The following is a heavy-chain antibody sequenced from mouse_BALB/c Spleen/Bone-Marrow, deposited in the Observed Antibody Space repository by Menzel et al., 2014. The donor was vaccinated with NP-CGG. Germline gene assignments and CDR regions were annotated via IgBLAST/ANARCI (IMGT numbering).Heavy chain of an antibody. V-gene: IGHV1-15*01. CDR3: TREGYYGSSPAWFAY. J-gene: IGHJ3*01. CDR1: GYTFTDYE. D-gene: IGHD1-1*01. Sequence: QVQLQQSGAELVRLGASVTLSCKASGYTFTDYEMHWVKQTPVHGLEWIGAIDPETGGTAYNQKFKGKATLTADKSSSTAYMELRSLTSEDSAVYYCTREGYYGSSPAWFAYWGQGTLVTVSA. CDR2: IDPETGGT.